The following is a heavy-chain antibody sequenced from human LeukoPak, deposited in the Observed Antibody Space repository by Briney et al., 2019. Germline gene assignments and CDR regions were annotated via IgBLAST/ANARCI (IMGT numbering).Heavy chain of an antibody. J-gene: IGHJ6*02. V-gene: IGHV3-11*01. Sequence: GGSLRLSCVASGFPFSDYYMSWLRQAPGKGLDCVSYISGSGSDIYYADSVEGRFTISRDNAKYSLHLQMNSLRAEDTAVYYCARAFDCSSTSCSCMDVWGQGTTVTVSS. CDR3: ARAFDCSSTSCSCMDV. CDR2: ISGSGSDI. CDR1: GFPFSDYY. D-gene: IGHD2-2*01.